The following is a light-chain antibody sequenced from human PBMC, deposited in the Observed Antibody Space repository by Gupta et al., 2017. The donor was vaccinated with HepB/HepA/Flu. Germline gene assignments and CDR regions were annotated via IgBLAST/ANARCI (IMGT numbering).Light chain of an antibody. CDR2: KAS. CDR1: QSISSW. J-gene: IGKJ3*01. CDR3: QQYNNYLFT. V-gene: IGKV1-5*03. Sequence: DIQMTQSPSTLSASVGDRVTITCRASQSISSWLAWYQQKPGKAPNLLIYKASSLESGVPSRFSGSGSGTEFTLTISSRQPDDFATYYCQQYNNYLFTFGHGTKVDIK.